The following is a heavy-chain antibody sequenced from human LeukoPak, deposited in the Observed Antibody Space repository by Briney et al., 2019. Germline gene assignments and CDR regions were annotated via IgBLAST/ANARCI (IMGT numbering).Heavy chain of an antibody. CDR2: IGQDGSEK. CDR3: ARSNSGYAESCY. CDR1: GFTFRSYW. J-gene: IGHJ4*02. D-gene: IGHD5-12*01. V-gene: IGHV3-7*01. Sequence: PGGSLRLSCAASGFTFRSYWMTWVRQAPGKGLEWVANIGQDGSEKYYVDSVEGRFTISRDNAKNSLYLQMNSLRAEDTAVYYCARSNSGYAESCYWGQGTLVTVSS.